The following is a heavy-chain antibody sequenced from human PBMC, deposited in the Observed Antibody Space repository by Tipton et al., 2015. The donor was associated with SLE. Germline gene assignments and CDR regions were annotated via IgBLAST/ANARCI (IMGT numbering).Heavy chain of an antibody. D-gene: IGHD3-16*02. J-gene: IGHJ3*02. CDR1: GGSFSGYY. CDR3: AREYYDYAWGSYRPDAFDI. Sequence: TLSLTCAVYGGSFSGYYWSWIRQPPGKGLEWIGEINHSRRTNYNPSLKSRVTISVDASKNQFSLKLSSVTAADTAVYYCAREYYDYAWGSYRPDAFDIWGQGTMVTVSS. V-gene: IGHV4-34*01. CDR2: INHSRRT.